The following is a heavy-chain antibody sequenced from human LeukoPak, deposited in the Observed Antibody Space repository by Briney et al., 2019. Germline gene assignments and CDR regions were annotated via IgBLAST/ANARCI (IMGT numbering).Heavy chain of an antibody. Sequence: ASVKVSCKASGYTLTSYGISWVRQAPGQGLEWMGWISAYNGNTNYAQKLQGRVTMTTDTSTSTAYMELRSLRSDDTAVYYCARGRPHYYYDSSGYYQYWGQGTLVTVSS. V-gene: IGHV1-18*01. D-gene: IGHD3-22*01. CDR3: ARGRPHYYYDSSGYYQY. CDR2: ISAYNGNT. J-gene: IGHJ4*02. CDR1: GYTLTSYG.